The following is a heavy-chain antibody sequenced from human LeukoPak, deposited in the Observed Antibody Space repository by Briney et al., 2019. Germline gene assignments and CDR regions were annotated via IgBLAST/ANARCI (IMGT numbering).Heavy chain of an antibody. CDR3: AKRGVVIRVILVGFHKEAYYFDS. Sequence: GGSLRLSCAVSGITLSNYGMSWGRQAPGKGLKWVAGISGSGGRTNYADSVKGRFTISRDNPKNTLYLQMNSLRAEDTAVYFCAKRGVVIRVILVGFHKEAYYFDSWGQGALVTVSS. J-gene: IGHJ4*02. CDR2: ISGSGGRT. CDR1: GITLSNYG. D-gene: IGHD3-22*01. V-gene: IGHV3-23*01.